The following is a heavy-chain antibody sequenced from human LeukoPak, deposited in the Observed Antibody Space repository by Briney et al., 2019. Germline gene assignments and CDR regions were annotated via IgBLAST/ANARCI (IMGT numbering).Heavy chain of an antibody. Sequence: PGRSLRLSCAASGFTFSSYAMHWVRQAPGKGLEWVAVISYDGSNKYYADSVKGRFTISRDNSKNTLYLQMNSLRAEDTAVYYCAKDALLLWFGEPGEVNLVYFDYWGQGTLVTVSS. CDR1: GFTFSSYA. V-gene: IGHV3-30*04. CDR3: AKDALLLWFGEPGEVNLVYFDY. D-gene: IGHD3-10*01. J-gene: IGHJ4*02. CDR2: ISYDGSNK.